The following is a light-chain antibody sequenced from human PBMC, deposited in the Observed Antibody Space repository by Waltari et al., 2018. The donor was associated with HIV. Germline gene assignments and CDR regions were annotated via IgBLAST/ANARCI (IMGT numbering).Light chain of an antibody. CDR3: LQTYSSPWT. V-gene: IGKV1-39*01. CDR1: QSISSY. Sequence: DIQMTPSPSLLPASVGDRPTITCRASQSISSYLNWYQQKPGRAPELLIYAASSLQTGVPSRFSASGFGTDFTLTINSLQPEDFASYFCLQTYSSPWTFGQGTKV. J-gene: IGKJ1*01. CDR2: AAS.